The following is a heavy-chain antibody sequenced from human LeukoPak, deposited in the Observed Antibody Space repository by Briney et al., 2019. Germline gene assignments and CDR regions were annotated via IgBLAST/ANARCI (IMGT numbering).Heavy chain of an antibody. V-gene: IGHV3-7*01. CDR2: IKEDGSEK. Sequence: GGSLRLSCAVSGFTFRSYWMSWVRQAPGKGLEWVANIKEDGSEKNYVDSVKGRFIISRDNAKNPVYLQMNSLRAEDTAVYYCVRGGHYYVSYWGQGTLVTVSS. CDR3: VRGGHYYVSY. J-gene: IGHJ4*02. CDR1: GFTFRSYW. D-gene: IGHD3-10*02.